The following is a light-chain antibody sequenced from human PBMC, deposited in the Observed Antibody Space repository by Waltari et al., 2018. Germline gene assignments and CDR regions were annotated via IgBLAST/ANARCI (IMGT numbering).Light chain of an antibody. CDR2: EVS. Sequence: QSALTQPASVSGSPGQSITLSCTGTSNSVGGHGYVSWYQQYPGRAPKLLIYEVSYRPSGISTRFSGSNSGNTASLTISGLQADDEADYYCSSHTSAVPHVFGTGTRVTV. J-gene: IGLJ1*01. CDR3: SSHTSAVPHV. V-gene: IGLV2-14*01. CDR1: SNSVGGHGY.